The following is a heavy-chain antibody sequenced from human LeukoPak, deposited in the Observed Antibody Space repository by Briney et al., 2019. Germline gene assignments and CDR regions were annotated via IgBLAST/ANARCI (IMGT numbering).Heavy chain of an antibody. CDR2: INPKSGGT. CDR1: GYTFTGYY. CDR3: ARDYGSGYGMDV. Sequence: GASVKVSCKASGYTFTGYYMHWVRQAPGQGLEWVGWINPKSGGTNYAQKFQGRVTMTRDTSISTTYMELSSLRSDDTAVYSCARDYGSGYGMDVWGQGTTVTVSS. V-gene: IGHV1-2*02. D-gene: IGHD3-10*01. J-gene: IGHJ6*02.